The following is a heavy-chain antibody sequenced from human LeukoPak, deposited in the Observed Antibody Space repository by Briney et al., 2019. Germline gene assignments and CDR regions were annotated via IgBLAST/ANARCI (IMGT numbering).Heavy chain of an antibody. V-gene: IGHV3-20*04. D-gene: IGHD6-13*01. J-gene: IGHJ4*02. CDR1: GFTFDDYG. CDR3: AGFYSSSWSSDY. Sequence: RPGESLSLSCAASGFTFDDYGKSWVRQAPGKGLEWVSGIDWICGSTGYADPVKGRFAISRDNAKNSLYLQINSLRAEDTALYYCAGFYSSSWSSDYWGQGTLVTVSS. CDR2: IDWICGST.